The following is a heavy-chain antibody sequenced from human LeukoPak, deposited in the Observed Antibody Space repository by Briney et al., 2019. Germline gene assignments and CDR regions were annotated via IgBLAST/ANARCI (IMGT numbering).Heavy chain of an antibody. Sequence: PGGSLRLSCAASGFTFDDYAMHWVRHAPGKGLEWVSGISWNSGSIGYADSVKGRFTISRDNAMNSLYLQMNSLRAEDMALYYCAKDKYSSSWYYFDYWGQGTLVTVSS. D-gene: IGHD6-13*01. CDR2: ISWNSGSI. CDR1: GFTFDDYA. CDR3: AKDKYSSSWYYFDY. J-gene: IGHJ4*02. V-gene: IGHV3-9*03.